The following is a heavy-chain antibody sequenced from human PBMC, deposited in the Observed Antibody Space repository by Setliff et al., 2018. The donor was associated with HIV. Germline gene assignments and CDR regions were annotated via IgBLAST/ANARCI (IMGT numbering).Heavy chain of an antibody. CDR3: TRDFPFDWNSVMDV. Sequence: GGSLRLSCAASGFTFSSYSMNWVRQAPGKGLEWVSSISASSSYIYHADSVKGRFTISRDNAKNSLYLQMNSLRAEDTAVYYCTRDFPFDWNSVMDVWGKGTTVTV. CDR1: GFTFSSYS. V-gene: IGHV3-21*01. CDR2: ISASSSYI. D-gene: IGHD1-7*01. J-gene: IGHJ6*03.